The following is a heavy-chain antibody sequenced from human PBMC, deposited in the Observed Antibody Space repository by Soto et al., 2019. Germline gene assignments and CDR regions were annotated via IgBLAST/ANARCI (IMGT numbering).Heavy chain of an antibody. V-gene: IGHV6-1*01. CDR1: GDSVSSNSAA. Sequence: PSQTLSLTCAISGDSVSSNSAAWNWIRQSPSRGLEWLGRTYYRSRWYNDYAVSVKSRITVNPDTSKNQFSLHLNSVTPEDTAVYYCAKGGMYTTGHLDYWGLGTLVTVSS. D-gene: IGHD6-13*01. J-gene: IGHJ4*02. CDR2: TYYRSRWYN. CDR3: AKGGMYTTGHLDY.